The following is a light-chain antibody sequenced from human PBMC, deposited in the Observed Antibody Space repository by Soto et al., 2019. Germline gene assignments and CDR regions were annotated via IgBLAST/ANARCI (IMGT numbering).Light chain of an antibody. CDR3: ATWDDSLNGHVV. CDR2: SNN. J-gene: IGLJ2*01. Sequence: QSVLTQPPSESGTPGQRVTISCSGSRSNIGSNTVNWYQQLPGTAPKFLIYSNNQRPSGVPKRFSGSKSGTSASLAISGLQSKDEADYYCATWDDSLNGHVVFGGGTQLTVL. CDR1: RSNIGSNT. V-gene: IGLV1-44*01.